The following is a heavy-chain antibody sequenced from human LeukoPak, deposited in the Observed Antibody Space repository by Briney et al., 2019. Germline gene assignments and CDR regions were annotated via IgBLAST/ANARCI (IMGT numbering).Heavy chain of an antibody. CDR2: IYYSGST. CDR3: ARDRRTSSTPNDAFDI. CDR1: GGSVSSYY. J-gene: IGHJ3*02. D-gene: IGHD6-13*01. V-gene: IGHV4-59*02. Sequence: SETLSLTCTVSGGSVSSYYWSWLRQPPGEGLEWIGYIYYSGSTNYNPSLESRVTISVDTSKNKFSLKLSSVTAADTAVYYCARDRRTSSTPNDAFDIWGQGTMVTVSS.